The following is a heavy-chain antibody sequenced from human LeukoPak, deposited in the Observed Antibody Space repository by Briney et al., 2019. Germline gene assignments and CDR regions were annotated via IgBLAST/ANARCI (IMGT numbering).Heavy chain of an antibody. Sequence: GGSLRLSCAASGFTFSSHAMSWVRQAPGKGLEWVSAISGSGGSTYYADSVKGRFTISRDNSKNTLYLQMNSLRAEDTAVYYCARTRYCSGGSCYHSGYYGMDVWGQGTTVTVSS. J-gene: IGHJ6*02. V-gene: IGHV3-23*01. CDR2: ISGSGGST. CDR3: ARTRYCSGGSCYHSGYYGMDV. D-gene: IGHD2-15*01. CDR1: GFTFSSHA.